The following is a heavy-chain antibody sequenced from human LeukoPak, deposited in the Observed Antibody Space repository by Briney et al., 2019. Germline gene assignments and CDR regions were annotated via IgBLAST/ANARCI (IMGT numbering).Heavy chain of an antibody. D-gene: IGHD3-10*01. J-gene: IGHJ4*02. CDR3: ARVSATMVRGVLDY. CDR1: GFTFSSYA. Sequence: GGSLRLSCAASGFTFSSYAMHWVRQAPGKGLEWVAVISYDGSNKYYADSVKGRFTISRDNSKNTLYLQMNSLRAEDTDVYYCARVSATMVRGVLDYWGQGTLVTVSS. V-gene: IGHV3-30-3*01. CDR2: ISYDGSNK.